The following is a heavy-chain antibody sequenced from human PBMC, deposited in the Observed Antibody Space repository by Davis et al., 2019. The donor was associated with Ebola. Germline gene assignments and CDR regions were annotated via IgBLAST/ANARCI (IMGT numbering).Heavy chain of an antibody. J-gene: IGHJ4*02. CDR1: GFTFSTCA. D-gene: IGHD3-22*01. CDR3: AREADYYDSSGYSHYFDY. CDR2: ISSSSSYI. Sequence: GESLKISCAASGFTFSTCAMNWVRQAPGKGLEWVSSISSSSSYIYYADSVKGRFTISRDNAKNSLYLQMNSLRAEDTAVYYCAREADYYDSSGYSHYFDYWGQGTLVTVSS. V-gene: IGHV3-21*01.